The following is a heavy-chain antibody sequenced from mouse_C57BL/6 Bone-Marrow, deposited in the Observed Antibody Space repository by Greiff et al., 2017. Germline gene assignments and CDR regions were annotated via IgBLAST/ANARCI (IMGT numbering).Heavy chain of an antibody. CDR1: GYTFTSYG. CDR2: IYPRSGNT. J-gene: IGHJ3*01. Sequence: VKLQQSGAELARPGASVKLSCKASGYTFTSYGISWVKQRTGQGLEWIGEIYPRSGNTYYNEKFKGKATLTAEKSSSTAYMELRSLTSEDSAVYFCARPDRGFAYWGQGTLVTVSA. V-gene: IGHV1-81*01. D-gene: IGHD3-2*01. CDR3: ARPDRGFAY.